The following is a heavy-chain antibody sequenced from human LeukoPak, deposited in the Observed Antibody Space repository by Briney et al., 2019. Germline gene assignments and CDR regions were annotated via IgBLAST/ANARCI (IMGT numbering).Heavy chain of an antibody. V-gene: IGHV4-39*01. CDR3: STYYYDSGGYYHVVFDY. J-gene: IGHJ4*02. CDR1: GGSISSSSYY. Sequence: PSETLSLTCTVSGGSISSSSYYWGWTRQPPGKGLEWIGSIYYSGSTYYNPSLKSRVTISVDTSKNQFSLKLSSVTAADTAVYYCSTYYYDSGGYYHVVFDYWGQGTLVTVSS. CDR2: IYYSGST. D-gene: IGHD3-22*01.